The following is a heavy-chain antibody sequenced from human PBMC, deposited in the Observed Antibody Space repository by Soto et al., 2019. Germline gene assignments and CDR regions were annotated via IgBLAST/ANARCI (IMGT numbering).Heavy chain of an antibody. D-gene: IGHD3-22*01. Sequence: GWSLRLSCAASGLTFSNYAMSWVRQAPGKGLEWVSSITGSGDYTYYADSVKGRFTISRDNSKNTLYLQMNSLRAEDTAVYYCAKARYYDSTGYLYYFDYWGQGTLVTVSS. V-gene: IGHV3-23*01. J-gene: IGHJ4*02. CDR3: AKARYYDSTGYLYYFDY. CDR2: ITGSGDYT. CDR1: GLTFSNYA.